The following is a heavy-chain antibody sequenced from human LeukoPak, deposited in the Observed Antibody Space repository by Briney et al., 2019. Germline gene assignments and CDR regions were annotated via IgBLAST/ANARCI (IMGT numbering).Heavy chain of an antibody. CDR3: ARDAGYGGNSDY. Sequence: GGSLRLSCAASGFTFNMYWMTWVRQAPGKGLESVAYINKDGSDRYYVDSVKGRFTVSRDNAKNSLYLQMNSLRAEDTAVYYCARDAGYGGNSDYWGQGTLVTVSS. D-gene: IGHD4-23*01. CDR2: INKDGSDR. CDR1: GFTFNMYW. V-gene: IGHV3-7*01. J-gene: IGHJ4*02.